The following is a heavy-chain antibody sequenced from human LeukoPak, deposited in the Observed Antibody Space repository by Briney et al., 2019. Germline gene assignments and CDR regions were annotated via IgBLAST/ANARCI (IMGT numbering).Heavy chain of an antibody. D-gene: IGHD2-2*01. J-gene: IGHJ4*02. CDR2: ISSSGSTI. V-gene: IGHV3-11*01. CDR1: GFTFSDYY. CDR3: AREGCSSTSCYGPTFVY. Sequence: GGSLRLSCAASGFTFSDYYMSWIRQAPGKGLEWVSCISSSGSTIYYADSVKGRFTISRDNAKNSLYLQMNSLRAEDTAVYYCAREGCSSTSCYGPTFVYWGQGTLVTVSS.